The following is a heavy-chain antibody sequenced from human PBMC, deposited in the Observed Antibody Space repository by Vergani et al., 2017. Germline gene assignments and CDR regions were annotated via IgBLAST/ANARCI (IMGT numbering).Heavy chain of an antibody. CDR2: ISGNSGSI. D-gene: IGHD1-26*01. V-gene: IGHV3-9*01. Sequence: EVQLVESGGGLIQPGGSLRLSCAASGFTFDDYAMRWVRQAPGKGLEWVSGISGNSGSIGYADSVKGRFTISRDNAKNSLYLQMNSLRAEDTALYYCAKDIGVGQWELLFDYWGQGTLVTVSS. CDR1: GFTFDDYA. CDR3: AKDIGVGQWELLFDY. J-gene: IGHJ4*02.